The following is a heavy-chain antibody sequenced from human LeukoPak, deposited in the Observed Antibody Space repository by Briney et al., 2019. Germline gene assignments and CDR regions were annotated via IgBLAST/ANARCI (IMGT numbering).Heavy chain of an antibody. J-gene: IGHJ4*02. V-gene: IGHV3-30-3*01. CDR1: GFTFSSYA. CDR2: ISYDGSNK. D-gene: IGHD3-10*01. CDR3: ARDFGGSGSIPIDY. Sequence: PGRSLRLSCAASGFTFSSYAMHWVRQAPGKGLEWVAVISYDGSNKYYADSVKGRFTISRDNSKNTLYLQMNSLRAEDTAVYYCARDFGGSGSIPIDYWGQGTLVTVSS.